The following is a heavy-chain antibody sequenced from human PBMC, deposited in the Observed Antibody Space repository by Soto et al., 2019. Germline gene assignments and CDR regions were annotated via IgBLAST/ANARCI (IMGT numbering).Heavy chain of an antibody. CDR2: INPNSGGT. J-gene: IGHJ6*02. CDR1: GYTFTGYY. CDR3: ARVVPNRYYYYGMDV. Sequence: RVSCKASGYTFTGYYMHWVRQAPGQGLEWMGWINPNSGGTNYAQKFQGRVTMTRDTSISTAYMELSRLRSDDTAVYYCARVVPNRYYYYGMDVWGQGTTVTVSS. V-gene: IGHV1-2*02.